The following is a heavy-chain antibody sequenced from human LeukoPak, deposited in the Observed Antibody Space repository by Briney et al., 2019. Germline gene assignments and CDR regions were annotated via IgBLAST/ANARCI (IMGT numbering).Heavy chain of an antibody. J-gene: IGHJ5*02. V-gene: IGHV4-4*07. Sequence: PSETLSLTCTVSGGSISSYYWSWIRQPAGQGLEWIGRIYTSGSTNYNPSLKSRVTMSVDTSKNQFSLKLSSVTAADTAVYYCARDVGPGQWDWFDPWGQGTLVTVSS. D-gene: IGHD1-26*01. CDR2: IYTSGST. CDR1: GGSISSYY. CDR3: ARDVGPGQWDWFDP.